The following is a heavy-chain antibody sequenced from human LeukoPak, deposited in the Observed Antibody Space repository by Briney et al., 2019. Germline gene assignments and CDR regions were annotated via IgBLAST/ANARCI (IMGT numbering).Heavy chain of an antibody. D-gene: IGHD2-21*01. J-gene: IGHJ5*02. Sequence: HSGGSLRLSCAASGGTFSSYWMSWVRQAPGKGLEWVANIKQDGSEKYYVDSVKGRFTISRDNTKNSLYLQMNSLRAEHTAVYYCARLAITAIHYGNPEFAPSGQGTLVTASS. CDR1: GGTFSSYW. V-gene: IGHV3-7*01. CDR3: ARLAITAIHYGNPEFAP. CDR2: IKQDGSEK.